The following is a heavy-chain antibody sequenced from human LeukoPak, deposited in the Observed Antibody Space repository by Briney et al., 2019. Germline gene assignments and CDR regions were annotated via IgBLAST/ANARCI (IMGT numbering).Heavy chain of an antibody. Sequence: SQTLSLTCAISGDSVSSKSAAWNWIRQSPSRGLEWLGRTYYRSKWSSGYAESVKSRITINPDTSKNQFSLHLNSVTPEDTAVYYCARGLTQYDCFDPWGQGILVTVSS. CDR3: ARGLTQYDCFDP. CDR1: GDSVSSKSAA. V-gene: IGHV6-1*01. CDR2: TYYRSKWSS. J-gene: IGHJ5*02. D-gene: IGHD2-2*01.